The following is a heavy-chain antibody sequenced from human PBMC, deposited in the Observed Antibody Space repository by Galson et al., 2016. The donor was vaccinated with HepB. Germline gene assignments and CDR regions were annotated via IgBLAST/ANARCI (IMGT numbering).Heavy chain of an antibody. V-gene: IGHV1-2*02. CDR3: AREGGSYGGDAFDI. CDR1: GYILTAYY. CDR2: VNPNTGGT. D-gene: IGHD1-26*01. J-gene: IGHJ3*02. Sequence: SVKVSCKASGYILTAYYIHWVRQAPGQGLEWMGWVNPNTGGTNYAQKFQGRVTLTRDASISTAYMELGSLISDDTAVYYCAREGGSYGGDAFDIWGQGTMVTVSS.